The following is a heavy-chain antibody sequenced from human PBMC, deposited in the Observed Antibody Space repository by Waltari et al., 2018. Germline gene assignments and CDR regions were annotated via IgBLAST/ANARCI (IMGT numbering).Heavy chain of an antibody. CDR2: INKDGTET. Sequence: EAQQVESGGDLVQPGGSLRISCVVPGFTLSNYWMSWVRQAPGKGLEWVANINKDGTETYYVDSVRGRFTISKDDAKNSVYLQMNSLKVEDTAVYYCIRDYGSPYWGQGTLVTVSS. J-gene: IGHJ4*02. V-gene: IGHV3-7*03. D-gene: IGHD6-19*01. CDR3: IRDYGSPY. CDR1: GFTLSNYW.